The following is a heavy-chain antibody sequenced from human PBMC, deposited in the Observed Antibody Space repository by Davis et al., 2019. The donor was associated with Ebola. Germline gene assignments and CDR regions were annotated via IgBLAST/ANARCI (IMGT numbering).Heavy chain of an antibody. D-gene: IGHD1-26*01. V-gene: IGHV4-34*01. Sequence: PGGSLRLSCPVYGVSFSDSYYSWIRLPPGKGLEWIGEINHSGGTNYNPSLKSRVTISVDTSKNQFSLKLGAVTAADTAVYFCTRGRGSQYGMDVWGQGTTVTVSS. CDR3: TRGRGSQYGMDV. CDR1: GVSFSDSY. CDR2: INHSGGT. J-gene: IGHJ6*02.